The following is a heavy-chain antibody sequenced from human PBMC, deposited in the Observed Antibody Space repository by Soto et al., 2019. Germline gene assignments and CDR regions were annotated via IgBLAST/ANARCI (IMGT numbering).Heavy chain of an antibody. CDR1: GGSSRAYH. D-gene: IGHD1-20*01. CDR3: AGGPRYWSFAL. Sequence: SETLSLTCSVYGGSSRAYHWSWIRQSPGEGLEWVGEFSYSGSLNYNPSLKRRVAVSLDTSTDHFSLTMTSVTAADTGVYFCAGGPRYWSFALWGRGTLVTVSS. J-gene: IGHJ2*01. CDR2: FSYSGSL. V-gene: IGHV4-34*01.